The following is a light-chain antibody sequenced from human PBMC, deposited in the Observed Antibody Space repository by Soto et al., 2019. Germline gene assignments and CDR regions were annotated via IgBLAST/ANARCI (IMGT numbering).Light chain of an antibody. J-gene: IGKJ3*01. V-gene: IGKV3-20*01. Sequence: EIVLTQSPGTLSLSPGERATLSCRASQSINSRYLAWYQQKPGQAPRLLIYGASSRATGIPDRFSGSWSGTDVTLTISRLEPEDFAVYYCQQFGSSPGFTFGPGTIVDIK. CDR3: QQFGSSPGFT. CDR1: QSINSRY. CDR2: GAS.